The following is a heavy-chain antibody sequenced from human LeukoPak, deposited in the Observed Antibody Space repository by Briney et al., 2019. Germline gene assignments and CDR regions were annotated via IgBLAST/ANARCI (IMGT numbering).Heavy chain of an antibody. CDR2: IYTSGST. CDR3: AVVPAAIKDWYFDL. J-gene: IGHJ2*01. CDR1: GGSISSYY. V-gene: IGHV4-4*07. Sequence: SETLSLTCTVSGGSISSYYWSWIRQPAGKGLKWIGRIYTSGSTNYNPSLKSRVTISVDTSKNQFSLKLSSVTAADTAVYYCAVVPAAIKDWYFDLWGRGTLVTVSS. D-gene: IGHD2-2*01.